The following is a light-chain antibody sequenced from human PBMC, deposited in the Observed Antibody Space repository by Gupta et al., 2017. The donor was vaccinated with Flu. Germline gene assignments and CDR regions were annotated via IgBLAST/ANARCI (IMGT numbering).Light chain of an antibody. CDR2: EVS. CDR3: SSYTSSSTRDV. Sequence: QSALTQPASVSGSPGQSITISCTGTSSDVGGYNYVSWYQQHPGKAPKLMIYEVSNRPSGVSNRFSGSKSGNTASLTISGLQAEDEADYYCSSYTSSSTRDVFGTGTKVT. V-gene: IGLV2-14*01. CDR1: SSDVGGYNY. J-gene: IGLJ1*01.